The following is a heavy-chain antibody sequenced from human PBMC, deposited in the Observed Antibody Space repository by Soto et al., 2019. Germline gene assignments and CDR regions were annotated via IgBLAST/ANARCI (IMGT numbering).Heavy chain of an antibody. Sequence: PGGSLRLSCAASGFNFSNYARSWVRQVPGKGLEWVSIISGSGDTPYYADSVKGRFTISRDNSRNTLYLQMNSLRAGDSAEYYCAKEGTSGLYYFDYWGPGTLVTVSS. V-gene: IGHV3-23*01. D-gene: IGHD6-19*01. J-gene: IGHJ4*02. CDR2: ISGSGDTP. CDR3: AKEGTSGLYYFDY. CDR1: GFNFSNYA.